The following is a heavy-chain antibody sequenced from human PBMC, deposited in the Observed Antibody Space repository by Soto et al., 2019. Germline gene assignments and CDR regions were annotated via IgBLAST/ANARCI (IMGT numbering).Heavy chain of an antibody. D-gene: IGHD4-17*01. CDR2: VYATGTS. V-gene: IGHV4-4*07. CDR1: GGSVSKFY. CDR3: VRDGSKTLRDCFDP. J-gene: IGHJ5*02. Sequence: SDTLSITCTVSGGSVSKFYWSCIRETAGRGLEWMGRVYATGTSDYNPSLRSRIAMSVDISKKTFSLRLRSVTAADTGVYYCVRDGSKTLRDCFDPWGQGILVTVS.